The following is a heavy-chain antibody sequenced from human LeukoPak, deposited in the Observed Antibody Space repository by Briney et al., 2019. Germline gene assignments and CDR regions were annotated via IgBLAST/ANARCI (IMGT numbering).Heavy chain of an antibody. CDR1: GGSISSSSYY. J-gene: IGHJ4*02. D-gene: IGHD6-13*01. CDR2: IYYSGST. V-gene: IGHV4-39*01. CDR3: ARQDDYSSSWYVVRGYFDY. Sequence: SETLSLTCTVSGGSISSSSYYWGWIRQPPGKGLEWIGSIYYSGSTYYNPSLKSRVTISVDTSKNQFSLKLSSVTAADTAVYYCARQDDYSSSWYVVRGYFDYWGQGTLVTVSS.